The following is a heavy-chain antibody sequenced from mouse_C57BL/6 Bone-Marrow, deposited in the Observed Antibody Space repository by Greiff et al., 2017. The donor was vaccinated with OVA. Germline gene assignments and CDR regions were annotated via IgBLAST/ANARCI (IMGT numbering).Heavy chain of an antibody. J-gene: IGHJ3*01. CDR2: IYPSDSET. V-gene: IGHV1-61*01. D-gene: IGHD1-1*01. CDR1: GYTFTSYW. Sequence: VQLQQPGAELVRPGSSVKLSCKACGYTFTSYWMDWVKQRPGQGLEWIGNIYPSDSETHYNQKFKDKATLTVDKSSSTAYMQLSSLTSEDSAVYYCARNYYGSRGFAYWGQGTLVTVSA. CDR3: ARNYYGSRGFAY.